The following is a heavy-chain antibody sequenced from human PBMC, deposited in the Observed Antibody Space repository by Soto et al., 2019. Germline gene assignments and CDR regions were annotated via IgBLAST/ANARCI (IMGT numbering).Heavy chain of an antibody. CDR2: ISAHNGNT. J-gene: IGHJ4*02. CDR1: GYTFPSYG. V-gene: IGHV1-18*01. CDR3: ARDGGGWPDY. Sequence: QVQLVQSGAEVKKPGASVKVSCKASGYTFPSYGISWVRQAPGQGLVWMGWISAHNGNTKYAQNFQGRVTMTTDTSTGTAHMELGGLRSDDTAVYYCARDGGGWPDYWGQGTLVTVSS. D-gene: IGHD6-19*01.